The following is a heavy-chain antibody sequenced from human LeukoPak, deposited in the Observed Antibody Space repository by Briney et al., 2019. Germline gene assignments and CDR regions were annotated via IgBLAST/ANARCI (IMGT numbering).Heavy chain of an antibody. CDR1: GYTFTSYY. CDR3: ARDSLGAIWFGELLRPDLDY. Sequence: ASVKVSCKASGYTFTSYYIHWVRQAPGQGLEWMGIINPTGGSTSYAQKFQGRVTITADKSTSTAYMELSSLRSEDTAVYYCARDSLGAIWFGELLRPDLDYWGQGTLVTVSS. J-gene: IGHJ4*02. V-gene: IGHV1-46*01. D-gene: IGHD3-10*01. CDR2: INPTGGST.